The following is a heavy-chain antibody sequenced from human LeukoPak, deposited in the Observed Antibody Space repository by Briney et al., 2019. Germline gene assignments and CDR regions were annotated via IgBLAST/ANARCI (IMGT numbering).Heavy chain of an antibody. CDR2: ISGGGVST. D-gene: IGHD3-10*01. CDR1: DFTFSNYA. V-gene: IGHV3-23*01. Sequence: QTGGSLRLSCAASDFTFSNYAMSWVRQPPGKGLELVSTISGGGVSTYYADSVKGRFTISRDNAKNSLYLQMNSLRVEDTAVYYCARVANYYYGSETYYFFEHWGQGTPVTASS. J-gene: IGHJ4*02. CDR3: ARVANYYYGSETYYFFEH.